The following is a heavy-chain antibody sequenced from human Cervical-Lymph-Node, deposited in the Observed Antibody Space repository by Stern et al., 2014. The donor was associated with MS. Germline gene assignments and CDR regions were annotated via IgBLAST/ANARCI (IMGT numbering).Heavy chain of an antibody. V-gene: IGHV3-30*03. CDR3: AMALDYYYGMDV. J-gene: IGHJ6*02. Sequence: VQLVESGGGVVQPGRSLRLSCSASGFTFSNYDMHWVRQAPGKGLEWLTMISYDVSNKLYADSVKGRFTISRDNSKNTLDLQMNSLRADDTAVYFCAMALDYYYGMDVWGQGTTVTVSS. CDR1: GFTFSNYD. CDR2: ISYDVSNK.